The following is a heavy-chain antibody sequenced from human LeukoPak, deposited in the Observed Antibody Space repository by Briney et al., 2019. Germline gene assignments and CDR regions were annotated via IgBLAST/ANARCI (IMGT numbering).Heavy chain of an antibody. CDR2: ISYDGSNK. J-gene: IGHJ3*01. CDR1: GFTFSSYG. Sequence: GGSLRLSCAASGFTFSSYGMHWIRQAPGKGLEWAAVISYDGSNKYYADSVKGRFTISRDNSKNTLYLQMNNLRAEDTAVYYCARESGWGLPHAFDFWGQGSMVAVSS. V-gene: IGHV3-30*03. CDR3: ARESGWGLPHAFDF. D-gene: IGHD3-3*01.